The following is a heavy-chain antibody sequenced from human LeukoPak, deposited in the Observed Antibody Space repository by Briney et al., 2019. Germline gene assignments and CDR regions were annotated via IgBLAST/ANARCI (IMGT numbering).Heavy chain of an antibody. CDR2: MNPNSGNT. J-gene: IGHJ4*02. Sequence: GASVKVSCKASGYTFTSYDINWVRQATGQGLEWMGWMNPNSGNTGYAQKFRGRVTMTRNTSISTAYMELSSLRSEDTAVYYCARGITIFGVPFDYWGQGTLVTVSS. D-gene: IGHD3-3*01. V-gene: IGHV1-8*01. CDR1: GYTFTSYD. CDR3: ARGITIFGVPFDY.